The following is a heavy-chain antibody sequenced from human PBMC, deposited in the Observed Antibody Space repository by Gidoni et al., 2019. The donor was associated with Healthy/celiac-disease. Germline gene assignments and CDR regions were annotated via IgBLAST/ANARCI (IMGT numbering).Heavy chain of an antibody. Sequence: EVPLLESGGGLVQPGGSLRLSCAASGFTFIRYAMSWVRQAPGTGLGWVSAISGSGGSTYYADSVKGRFTISRDNSKNTLYLQMNSLRAEDTAVYYCAKGAIFGVVILPDGMDVWGQGTTVTVSS. V-gene: IGHV3-23*01. D-gene: IGHD3-3*01. J-gene: IGHJ6*02. CDR1: GFTFIRYA. CDR2: ISGSGGST. CDR3: AKGAIFGVVILPDGMDV.